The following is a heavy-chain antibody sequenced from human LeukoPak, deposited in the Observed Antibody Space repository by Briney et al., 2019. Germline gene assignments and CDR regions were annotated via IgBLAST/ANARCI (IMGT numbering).Heavy chain of an antibody. J-gene: IGHJ4*02. CDR3: ARVWGDYSNADY. CDR1: GFTFNSYS. CDR2: IDGSGDTI. Sequence: GGSLRLSCAASGFTFNSYSMIWVRQAPGKGLECISYIDGSGDTIHYADSVKGRFTFSRDNAENSLYLQMNSLRAEDTAVYYCARVWGDYSNADYWGQGTLVTVSS. D-gene: IGHD4-11*01. V-gene: IGHV3-48*01.